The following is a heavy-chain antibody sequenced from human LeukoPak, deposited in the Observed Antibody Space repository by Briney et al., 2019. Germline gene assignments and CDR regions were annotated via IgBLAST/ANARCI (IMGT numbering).Heavy chain of an antibody. CDR2: IYYSGST. V-gene: IGHV4-61*08. CDR3: ARDYLGDYNWFDP. Sequence: SETLSLTCTVSGGSISSGDYYWSWIRQPPGKGLEWIGYIYYSGSTNYNPSLKSRVTISVDTSKNQFSLKLSSVTAADTAVYYCARDYLGDYNWFDPWGQGTLVTASS. J-gene: IGHJ5*02. D-gene: IGHD2-21*02. CDR1: GGSISSGDYY.